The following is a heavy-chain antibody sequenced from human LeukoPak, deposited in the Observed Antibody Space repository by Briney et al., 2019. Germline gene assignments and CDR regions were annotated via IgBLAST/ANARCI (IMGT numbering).Heavy chain of an antibody. V-gene: IGHV3-48*01. CDR3: ARTLRSSSAFDI. D-gene: IGHD3-10*01. J-gene: IGHJ3*02. CDR1: GFTFSSYE. CDR2: ISSSSSTI. Sequence: GGSLRLPCAASGFTFSSYEMNWVRQAPGKGLEWVSYISSSSSTIYYADSVKGRFTISRDNAKNSLYLQMNSLRAEDTAVYYCARTLRSSSAFDIWGQGTMVTVSS.